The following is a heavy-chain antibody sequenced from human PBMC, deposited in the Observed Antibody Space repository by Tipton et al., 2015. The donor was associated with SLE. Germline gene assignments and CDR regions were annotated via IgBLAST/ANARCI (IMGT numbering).Heavy chain of an antibody. CDR2: INHSGST. CDR1: GGSFSGYY. D-gene: IGHD1-26*01. J-gene: IGHJ1*01. Sequence: LRLSCAVYGGSFSGYYWSWIRQPPGKGLEWIGEINHSGSTNYNPSLKSRVTISVDTSKNQFSLKLSSVTAADTAVYYCARGYSGSYLGLAEDFQHWGQGTLATVSS. V-gene: IGHV4-34*01. CDR3: ARGYSGSYLGLAEDFQH.